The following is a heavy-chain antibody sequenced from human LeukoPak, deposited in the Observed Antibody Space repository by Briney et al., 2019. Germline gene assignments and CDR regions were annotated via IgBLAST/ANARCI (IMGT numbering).Heavy chain of an antibody. CDR2: IKQDGSEK. Sequence: PGGSLRLSCAASGFTFSNYWIHWVRQAPGKGLEWVANIKQDGSEKNYVDSVKGRFTISRDNAKNSLYLQMNSLRAEDTAIYYCTRDHRGTFDYWGQGTLVTVSS. V-gene: IGHV3-7*03. CDR1: GFTFSNYW. D-gene: IGHD1-26*01. CDR3: TRDHRGTFDY. J-gene: IGHJ4*02.